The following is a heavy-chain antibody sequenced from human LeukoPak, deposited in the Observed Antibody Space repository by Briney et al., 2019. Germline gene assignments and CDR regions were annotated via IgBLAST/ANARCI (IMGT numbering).Heavy chain of an antibody. CDR3: AKRPFGAPGELLAPVAY. CDR1: GFTFSSYA. CDR2: ISGSGGST. D-gene: IGHD3-10*01. V-gene: IGHV3-23*01. J-gene: IGHJ4*02. Sequence: GGSLRLSCAASGFTFSSYAVSGVREAPGGGREWGSAISGSGGSTYYADSVKGRSTISRDNAKTTLYLQMTTLRAEDQAVYSCAKRPFGAPGELLAPVAYWGKGPLVTVSP.